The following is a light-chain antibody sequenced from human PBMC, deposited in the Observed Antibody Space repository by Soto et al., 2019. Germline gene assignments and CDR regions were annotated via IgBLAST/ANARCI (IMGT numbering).Light chain of an antibody. J-gene: IGKJ5*01. V-gene: IGKV2-28*01. CDR3: MQALQTPQVT. CDR1: QSLLHSDGYNY. CDR2: LSS. Sequence: DIVMTQSPLSLPVTPGEPASISCRSSQSLLHSDGYNYLDWYLQKPGQSPQLLIYLSSNRASGVPDRFSGSGSGTAFTLKISRVEAEDVGVYYCMQALQTPQVTFGQGTRLEIK.